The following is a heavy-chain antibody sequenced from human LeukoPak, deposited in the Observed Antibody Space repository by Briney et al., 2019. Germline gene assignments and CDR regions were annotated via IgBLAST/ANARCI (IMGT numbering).Heavy chain of an antibody. J-gene: IGHJ6*02. Sequence: GGSLRLSCAASGFTFSNAWMTWVRQAPGKGLEWVSSISSSSSYIYYADSVKGRFTISRDNAKNSLYLQMNSLRAEDTAVYYCARLRYYGMDVWGQGTTVTVSS. V-gene: IGHV3-21*01. CDR2: ISSSSSYI. CDR1: GFTFSNAW. CDR3: ARLRYYGMDV.